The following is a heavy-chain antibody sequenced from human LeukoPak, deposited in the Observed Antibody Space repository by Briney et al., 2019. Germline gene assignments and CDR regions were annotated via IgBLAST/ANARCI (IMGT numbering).Heavy chain of an antibody. CDR1: GYDFTSYW. J-gene: IGHJ4*02. CDR2: IYPGDSDT. D-gene: IGHD6-19*01. Sequence: GESLKISCKGSGYDFTSYWIGWVRQLSGKGLEWMGIIYPGDSDTRYSPSFQGQVTISADKAISTAYLQWSSLKASDTAMYYCATPIGFQWLLHYWGQGTLVTVSS. V-gene: IGHV5-51*01. CDR3: ATPIGFQWLLHY.